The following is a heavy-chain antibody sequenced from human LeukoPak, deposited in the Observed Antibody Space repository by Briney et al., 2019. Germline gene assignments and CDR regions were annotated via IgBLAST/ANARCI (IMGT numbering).Heavy chain of an antibody. J-gene: IGHJ5*02. Sequence: ASVKVSCKASGYTFTSYAMHWVRQAPGQRLEWMGWINAGNGNTKYPQKFQGRVTITRDTSASTAYMELSSLRSEDTAVYYCARSGLLRFGELYRWFDPWGQGTLVTVSS. CDR3: ARSGLLRFGELYRWFDP. CDR2: INAGNGNT. D-gene: IGHD3-10*01. V-gene: IGHV1-3*01. CDR1: GYTFTSYA.